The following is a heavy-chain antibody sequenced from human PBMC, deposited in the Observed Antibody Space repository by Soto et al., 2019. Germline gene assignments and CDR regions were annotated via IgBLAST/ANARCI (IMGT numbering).Heavy chain of an antibody. J-gene: IGHJ4*02. CDR3: ARGTRVGGFGELQY. V-gene: IGHV3-74*01. Sequence: EVQLVESGGGLVQPGGSLRLSCAASGFTFSTYWMHWVRQVPGKGLMWVSRIIGDGSNTNYADSVKGRFTISRDNAKNTLYLHMNSLTDEDTAVYYCARGTRVGGFGELQYWGQGILVTVSS. CDR2: IIGDGSNT. D-gene: IGHD3-10*01. CDR1: GFTFSTYW.